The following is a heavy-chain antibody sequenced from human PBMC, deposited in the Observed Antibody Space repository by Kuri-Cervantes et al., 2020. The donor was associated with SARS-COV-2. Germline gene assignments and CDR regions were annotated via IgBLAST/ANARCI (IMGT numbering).Heavy chain of an antibody. J-gene: IGHJ6*03. CDR3: ARDVAAGRAYYYYMDV. CDR2: ISYDGSNK. Sequence: GESLKISCAASGFTFSSYGMHWVRQAPGKGLEWVAVISYDGSNKYYADSVKGRFTISRDNAKNSLYLQMNSLRAEDTAVYYCARDVAAGRAYYYYMDVWGKGTTVTVSS. CDR1: GFTFSSYG. D-gene: IGHD6-13*01. V-gene: IGHV3-30*12.